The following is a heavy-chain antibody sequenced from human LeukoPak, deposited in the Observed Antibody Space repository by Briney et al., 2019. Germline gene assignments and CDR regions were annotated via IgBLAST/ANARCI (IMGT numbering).Heavy chain of an antibody. D-gene: IGHD5-12*01. CDR3: ARRRKVAATGDAFDV. V-gene: IGHV4-59*08. CDR1: DGSINNHY. J-gene: IGHJ3*01. Sequence: SETLSLTCTVSDGSINNHYWNWIRQPPGKGLEWIGYVYYSGSINHNPSLKRRVTISVDRSKTHFSLKLNSVTAADTAVYYCARRRKVAATGDAFDVWGQGTVVTVSS. CDR2: VYYSGSI.